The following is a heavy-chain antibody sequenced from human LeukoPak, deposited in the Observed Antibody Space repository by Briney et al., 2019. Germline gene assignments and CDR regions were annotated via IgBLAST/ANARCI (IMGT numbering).Heavy chain of an antibody. V-gene: IGHV3-43D*03. D-gene: IGHD4-17*01. Sequence: GGSLRLSCAASGFTFDDYAMHWVRQAPGKGLEWVSLISWDGGSSYYGDSVKGRFTISRDNSKNFLYLQMNSLRAEDTALYYCAKDMYEYGDQGDAFDIWGQGTMVTVSS. CDR1: GFTFDDYA. J-gene: IGHJ3*02. CDR2: ISWDGGSS. CDR3: AKDMYEYGDQGDAFDI.